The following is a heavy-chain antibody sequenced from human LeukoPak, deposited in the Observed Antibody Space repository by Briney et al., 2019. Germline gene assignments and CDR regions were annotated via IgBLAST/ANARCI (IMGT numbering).Heavy chain of an antibody. CDR1: GFTFSSYA. CDR2: ISGSGGST. CDR3: AKVINYYDSSGSDY. D-gene: IGHD3-22*01. Sequence: GGSLRLSCAASGFTFSSYAMSWVRQAPGKGLEWVSAISGSGGSTYYADSVKGRFTISRDNSKNTLYLQMNSLRAEDTAVYYCAKVINYYDSSGSDYWGQGTLVTVSS. J-gene: IGHJ4*02. V-gene: IGHV3-23*01.